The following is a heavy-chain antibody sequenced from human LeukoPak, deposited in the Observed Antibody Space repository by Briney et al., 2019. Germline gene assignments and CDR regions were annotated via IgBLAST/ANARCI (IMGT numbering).Heavy chain of an antibody. CDR1: GFTFSSYA. D-gene: IGHD4-17*01. V-gene: IGHV3-23*01. CDR3: AKDLYGDNIYHFDY. CDR2: ISLSGSST. Sequence: GGSLRLSCAASGFTFSSYAMSWVRQAPGKGLEWVSAISLSGSSTYYADSVRGRFTISRDNSKNTLYLQMNSLRVEDTAFYYCAKDLYGDNIYHFDYWGQGSLVTVSS. J-gene: IGHJ4*02.